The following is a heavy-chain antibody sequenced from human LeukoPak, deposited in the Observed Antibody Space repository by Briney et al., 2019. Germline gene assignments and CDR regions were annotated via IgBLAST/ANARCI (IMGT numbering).Heavy chain of an antibody. D-gene: IGHD4/OR15-4a*01. CDR3: ARGVLY. J-gene: IGHJ4*02. Sequence: SQTLSLTCTVSGGSISSGSYYWSWIRQPAGKGLEWIGRIYTSGSTNYNPSLKSRVIISVDTSKNQFSLKLSSVTAADTAVYYCARGVLYWGQGTLVTVSS. CDR1: GGSISSGSYY. CDR2: IYTSGST. V-gene: IGHV4-61*02.